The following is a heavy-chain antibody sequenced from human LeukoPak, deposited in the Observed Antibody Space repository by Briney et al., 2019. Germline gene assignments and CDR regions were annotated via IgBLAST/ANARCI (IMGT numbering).Heavy chain of an antibody. V-gene: IGHV4-4*07. CDR2: IYTSGST. D-gene: IGHD3-10*01. CDR3: ARDQHYYGSGSYRQNWFDP. CDR1: GGSISSYD. J-gene: IGHJ5*02. Sequence: PSETLCLTCTASGGSISSYDWSWIRQPAGKGLEWIGRIYTSGSTNYNPSLKSRVAMSVDTSKTQYSLKPSSVTAADTAVYYCARDQHYYGSGSYRQNWFDPWGQGTLVTVSS.